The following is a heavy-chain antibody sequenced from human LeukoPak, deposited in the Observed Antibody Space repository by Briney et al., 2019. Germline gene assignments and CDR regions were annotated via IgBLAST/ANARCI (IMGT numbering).Heavy chain of an antibody. V-gene: IGHV4-59*08. Sequence: SETLSLTCTVSGGSISGYYWSWIRLPPGKGLKWIGYIYYSGSTDYNPSLKSRVTISVDTSNNQQFSLKLSSVTAADTAVYYCARHGSTSFDYWGQGTLVTVSS. D-gene: IGHD1-26*01. CDR3: ARHGSTSFDY. CDR2: IYYSGST. J-gene: IGHJ4*02. CDR1: GGSISGYY.